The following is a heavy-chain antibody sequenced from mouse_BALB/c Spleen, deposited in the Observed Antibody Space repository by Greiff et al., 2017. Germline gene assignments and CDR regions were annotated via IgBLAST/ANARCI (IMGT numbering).Heavy chain of an antibody. J-gene: IGHJ2*01. CDR1: GFTFSSFG. Sequence: EVQLVESGGGLVQPGGSRKLSCAASGFTFSSFGMHWVRQAPEKGLEWVAYISSGSSTIYYADTVKGRFTISRDNPKNTLFLQMTSLRSEDTAMYDCARCYGTLYYFDYWGQGTTLTVSS. CDR2: ISSGSSTI. V-gene: IGHV5-17*02. D-gene: IGHD1-1*01. CDR3: ARCYGTLYYFDY.